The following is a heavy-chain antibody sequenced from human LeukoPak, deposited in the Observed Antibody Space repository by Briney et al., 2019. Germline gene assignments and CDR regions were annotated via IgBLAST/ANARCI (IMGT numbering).Heavy chain of an antibody. V-gene: IGHV3-15*01. CDR2: IKSKTDGGTT. Sequence: PGGSLRLSCAASGFTFSNAWMSWVRQAPGKGLEWVGRIKSKTDGGTTDYAAPVKGRFTISRDDSKNTLYLQMNSLETEDTAVYYCTTELLRYFDWSYHRGDYWGQGTLVTVSS. CDR3: TTELLRYFDWSYHRGDY. J-gene: IGHJ4*02. CDR1: GFTFSNAW. D-gene: IGHD3-9*01.